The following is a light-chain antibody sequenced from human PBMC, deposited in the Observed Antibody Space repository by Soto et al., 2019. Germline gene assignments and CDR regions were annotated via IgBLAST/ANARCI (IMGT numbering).Light chain of an antibody. CDR3: QQRSNWTPIT. CDR2: DAS. CDR1: QSVSSY. J-gene: IGKJ5*01. V-gene: IGKV3-11*01. Sequence: EIGLTQSPATLSLSPGERATLSCRASQSVSSYLAWYQQKPGQAPRLLIYDASNRATGIPARFSGSGSRTDFNLTISSLEPEDFALYYCQQRSNWTPITFGPGTRLE.